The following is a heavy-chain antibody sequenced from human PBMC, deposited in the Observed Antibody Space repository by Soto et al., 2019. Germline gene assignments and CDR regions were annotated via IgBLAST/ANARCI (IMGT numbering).Heavy chain of an antibody. J-gene: IGHJ4*02. CDR3: AKQIYGGNS. Sequence: EVQLVESGGGLVQPGGSLKLSCATSGFTFSASAMHWVRQVSGKGLEWIARIRSKANNYATTYGPSVKGRFTISRDDSENTVYLQMNSLKTEDTAIYYCAKQIYGGNSWGQGTLVTVSS. V-gene: IGHV3-73*02. CDR1: GFTFSASA. D-gene: IGHD2-21*02. CDR2: IRSKANNYAT.